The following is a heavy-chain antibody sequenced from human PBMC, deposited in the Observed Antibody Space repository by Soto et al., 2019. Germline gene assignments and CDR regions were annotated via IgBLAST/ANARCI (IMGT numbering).Heavy chain of an antibody. V-gene: IGHV1-69*14. CDR2: IIPIFGTA. D-gene: IGHD2-2*01. J-gene: IGHJ6*02. Sequence: QVQLVQSGAEVKKPGSSVKVSCKASGGTFSSYAISWVRQAPGQGLEWMGGIIPIFGTANYAQKFQGRVTITADKSTSTACMELSSLRSEDTAVYYGARHDCISSSCYYYYYYGMDVWGQGTTVTVSS. CDR1: GGTFSSYA. CDR3: ARHDCISSSCYYYYYYGMDV.